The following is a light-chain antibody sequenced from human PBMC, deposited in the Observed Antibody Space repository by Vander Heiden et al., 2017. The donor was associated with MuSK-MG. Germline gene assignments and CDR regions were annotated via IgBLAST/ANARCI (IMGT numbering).Light chain of an antibody. J-gene: IGKJ3*01. CDR1: QSVTNNY. V-gene: IGKV3-20*01. CDR2: RAS. Sequence: EIVLTQSPGTLSLSPGERATLSCRASQSVTNNYLAWYQQKPGQAPRLLIYRASSRATGIPDRFSGSGSGTDFTLTISRLQPEDSAVYYCQQFGDSPRVTFGHGTKVDIK. CDR3: QQFGDSPRVT.